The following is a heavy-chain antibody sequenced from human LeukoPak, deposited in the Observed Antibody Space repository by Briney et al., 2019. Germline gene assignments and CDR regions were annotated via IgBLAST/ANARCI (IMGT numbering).Heavy chain of an antibody. Sequence: SGPTLVNPPQTLTLTCTFSGFALATRGMGVGWMRQPPGKALELLPRIDSDDDKFYSTSLKTRLTISKDTSNNQVVLTMTNMDPVDTATYYCTRIESGTYFDFWGQGTLVTVSS. V-gene: IGHV2-70*04. J-gene: IGHJ4*02. CDR1: GFALATRGMG. CDR3: TRIESGTYFDF. CDR2: IDSDDDK. D-gene: IGHD1-26*01.